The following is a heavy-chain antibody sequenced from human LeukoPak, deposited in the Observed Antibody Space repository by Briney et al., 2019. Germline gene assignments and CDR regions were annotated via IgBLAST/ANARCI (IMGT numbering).Heavy chain of an antibody. CDR2: INHSGST. D-gene: IGHD2-2*01. CDR3: ARAPANGPAARIFDY. Sequence: SETLSLTCAVYGGSFSGYYWSWIRQPPGKGLEWIGEINHSGSTNYNPSLKSRVTISVDTSKNQFSLKLSSVTAAGTAVYYCARAPANGPAARIFDYWGLGTLVTVSS. J-gene: IGHJ4*02. CDR1: GGSFSGYY. V-gene: IGHV4-34*01.